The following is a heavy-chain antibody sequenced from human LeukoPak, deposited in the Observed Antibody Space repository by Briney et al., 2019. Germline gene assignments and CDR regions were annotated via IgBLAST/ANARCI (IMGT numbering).Heavy chain of an antibody. CDR3: AKGPSGFDY. CDR2: ISYDGSNK. D-gene: IGHD6-19*01. Sequence: QPGRSLRLSCAASGLTFSSYGMHWVRQAPGKGLEWVAVISYDGSNKYYADSVKGRFTISRDNSKNTLYLQMNSLRAEDTAVYYCAKGPSGFDYWGQGTLVTVSS. J-gene: IGHJ4*02. V-gene: IGHV3-30*18. CDR1: GLTFSSYG.